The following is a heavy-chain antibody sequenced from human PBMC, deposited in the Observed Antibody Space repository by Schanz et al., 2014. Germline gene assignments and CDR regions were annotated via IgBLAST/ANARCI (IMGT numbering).Heavy chain of an antibody. CDR2: ISGRGDST. CDR1: GFTFDDYA. Sequence: EVQLVESGGGLVQPGRSLRLSCAASGFTFDDYAMNWVRQAPGKGLEWVSLISGRGDSTHYADSVKGRFTISRDNSKNTLYLQMNTLRAEDTAVYYCAKIRYDSSGYYLPYYGMDVWGQGTTVIVSS. D-gene: IGHD3-22*01. CDR3: AKIRYDSSGYYLPYYGMDV. J-gene: IGHJ6*02. V-gene: IGHV3-23*04.